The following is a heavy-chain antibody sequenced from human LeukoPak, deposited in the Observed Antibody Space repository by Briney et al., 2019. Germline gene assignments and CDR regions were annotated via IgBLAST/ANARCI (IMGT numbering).Heavy chain of an antibody. CDR3: ARDISARYLDY. J-gene: IGHJ4*02. V-gene: IGHV3-33*01. Sequence: PGGSLRLSCAASGFTFSRHGMHWVRQAPGKGLEWVAVIWYDGSNKYYADSVKGRFTISRDNSKNTLYLLMNSLSAEDTAVYRCARDISARYLDYWGQGTLVTVSS. CDR1: GFTFSRHG. CDR2: IWYDGSNK. D-gene: IGHD6-6*01.